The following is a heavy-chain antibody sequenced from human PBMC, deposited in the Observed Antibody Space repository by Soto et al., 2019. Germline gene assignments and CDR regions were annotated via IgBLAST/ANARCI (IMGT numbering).Heavy chain of an antibody. V-gene: IGHV4-31*03. CDR3: ATCPVPGSNYYYYYMDV. Sequence: PSETLSLTCTVSGGSISSGGYYWSWIRQHPGKGLEWIGYIYYSGSTYYNPSLKSRVTISVDTSKNQFSLKLSSVTAADTAVYYCATCPVPGSNYYYYYMDVWGKGTTVTVSS. D-gene: IGHD2-15*01. J-gene: IGHJ6*03. CDR1: GGSISSGGYY. CDR2: IYYSGST.